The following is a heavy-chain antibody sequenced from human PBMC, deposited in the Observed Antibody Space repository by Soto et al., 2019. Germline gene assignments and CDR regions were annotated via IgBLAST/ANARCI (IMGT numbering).Heavy chain of an antibody. CDR1: GYTFSSYS. CDR3: VNVAGGDS. Sequence: QVQLVQSGAEVKKTGASVRVSCKAPGYTFSSYSIHWVRQAPGQRLEWMGGINTGNGDTKYSQKFQGRVTITRDTPASTAYMDLSSLRSEDTAGYYCVNVAGGDSWGQGTLVTVAS. V-gene: IGHV1-3*04. D-gene: IGHD6-19*01. J-gene: IGHJ4*02. CDR2: INTGNGDT.